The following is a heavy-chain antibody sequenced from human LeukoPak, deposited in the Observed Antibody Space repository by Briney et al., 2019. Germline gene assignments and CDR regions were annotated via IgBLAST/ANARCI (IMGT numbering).Heavy chain of an antibody. D-gene: IGHD1-26*01. CDR3: ASDKIVGATKFDY. V-gene: IGHV3-48*01. Sequence: GGSLRLSCAASGFTFSSYSMNWVRQAPGKGLEWVSYISSSSTIYYADSVKGRFTISRDNAKNSLYLQMNSLRAEDTAVYYCASDKIVGATKFDYWGQGTLVTVSS. CDR2: ISSSSTI. CDR1: GFTFSSYS. J-gene: IGHJ4*02.